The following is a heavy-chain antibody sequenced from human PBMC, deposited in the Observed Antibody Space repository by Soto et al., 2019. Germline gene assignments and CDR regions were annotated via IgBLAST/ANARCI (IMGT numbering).Heavy chain of an antibody. CDR1: GGTFSSYA. Sequence: ASVKVSCKASGGTFSSYAISWVRQAPGQGLEWMGGIIPIFGTANYAQKFQGRVTITADKSTSTAYMELSSLRSEDTAVYYCARIRGIAARPNYYYGMDVWGQGTTVTVSS. CDR3: ARIRGIAARPNYYYGMDV. CDR2: IIPIFGTA. J-gene: IGHJ6*02. D-gene: IGHD6-6*01. V-gene: IGHV1-69*06.